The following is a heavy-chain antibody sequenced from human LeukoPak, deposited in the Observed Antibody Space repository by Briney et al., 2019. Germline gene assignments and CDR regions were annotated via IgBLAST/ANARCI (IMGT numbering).Heavy chain of an antibody. CDR1: GGSISSGGYA. CDR3: ARAADEFGSSSGFEDY. Sequence: PSETLSRTGAGSGGSISSGGYAWSGIRQPPGKGLEWIGYIYHSGSTYYNPSLKSRVTISVDRSKNQFSLKLSSVTAADTAVYYCARAADEFGSSSGFEDYWGQGTLVTVSS. V-gene: IGHV4-30-2*01. CDR2: IYHSGST. D-gene: IGHD6-6*01. J-gene: IGHJ4*02.